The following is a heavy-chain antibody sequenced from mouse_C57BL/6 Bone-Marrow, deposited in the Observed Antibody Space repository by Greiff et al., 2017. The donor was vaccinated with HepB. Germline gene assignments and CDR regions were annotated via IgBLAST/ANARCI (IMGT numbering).Heavy chain of an antibody. V-gene: IGHV5-15*04. D-gene: IGHD2-1*01. CDR2: ISNLAYSI. CDR3: ARRGLPVCPFDV. Sequence: DVMLVESRGCLVQPGWSLKLPYAAPGFTFSDYGMAGVRHAPRKGPEWVAFISNLAYSIYYADTVTGRFTISRENAKNTLYLEMSSLRSEDTAMYYGARRGLPVCPFDVSSTGITSIVSS. CDR1: GFTFSDYG. J-gene: IGHJ1*02.